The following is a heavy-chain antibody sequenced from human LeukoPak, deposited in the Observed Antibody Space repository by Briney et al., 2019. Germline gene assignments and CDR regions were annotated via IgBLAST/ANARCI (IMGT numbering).Heavy chain of an antibody. CDR2: IIPIFGTA. Sequence: SVKVSCKASGYTFTSYYIHWVRQAPGQGLEWMGGIIPIFGTADYAQKFRGRVTITADESTSTAYMELSSLRPEDTAVYYCARDLVGSAISYSSGAWDYWGQGTLVTVSS. CDR3: ARDLVGSAISYSSGAWDY. J-gene: IGHJ4*02. D-gene: IGHD3-10*01. V-gene: IGHV1-69*13. CDR1: GYTFTSYY.